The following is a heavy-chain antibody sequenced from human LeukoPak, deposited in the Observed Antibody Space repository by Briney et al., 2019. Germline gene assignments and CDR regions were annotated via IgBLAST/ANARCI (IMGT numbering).Heavy chain of an antibody. CDR2: IIPIFGTA. Sequence: GASVKVSCKASGGTFSSYAISWVRQAPGQGLEWMGGIIPIFGTANYAQKFQGRVTITADESTSTAYMELSSLRSEDTAVYYCASPTPRYSSSWPPLCYFDYWGQGTLVTVSS. V-gene: IGHV1-69*13. J-gene: IGHJ4*02. CDR3: ASPTPRYSSSWPPLCYFDY. D-gene: IGHD6-13*01. CDR1: GGTFSSYA.